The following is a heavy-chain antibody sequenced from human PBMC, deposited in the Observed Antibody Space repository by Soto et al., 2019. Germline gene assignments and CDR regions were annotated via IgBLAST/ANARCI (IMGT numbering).Heavy chain of an antibody. V-gene: IGHV3-43*01. Sequence: PGGSLRLSCAASGFRFDDYNMHWVRQAPGKCLEWVSLITWNGGNTYYADSVKGRFNISRDGTTQSVFLQMTSLKREDTGLYYCARETLSFGSALDVWGQGTTDPVS. CDR1: GFRFDDYN. J-gene: IGHJ6*02. D-gene: IGHD3-3*01. CDR2: ITWNGGNT. CDR3: ARETLSFGSALDV.